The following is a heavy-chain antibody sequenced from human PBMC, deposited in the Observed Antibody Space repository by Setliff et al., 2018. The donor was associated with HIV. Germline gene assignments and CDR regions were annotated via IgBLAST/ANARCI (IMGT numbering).Heavy chain of an antibody. CDR2: IHYSGST. Sequence: PSETLSLTCSVSGDSISSGGHYWSWIRQSPGTGLEWIGYIHYSGSTYFNPSLKSRVTISVDTSKNHFSLKPRSVTAADTAVYYGARCSVGWSREENPRPDGAFHIWGQGTMVTVSS. CDR1: GDSISSGGHY. D-gene: IGHD3-3*01. CDR3: ARCSVGWSREENPRPDGAFHI. V-gene: IGHV4-30-4*08. J-gene: IGHJ3*02.